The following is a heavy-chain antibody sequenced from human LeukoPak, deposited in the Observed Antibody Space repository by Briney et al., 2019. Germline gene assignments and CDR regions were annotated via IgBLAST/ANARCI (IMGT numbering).Heavy chain of an antibody. CDR1: GGSIGSYY. V-gene: IGHV4-59*01. D-gene: IGHD6-19*01. CDR2: IHYSGSN. J-gene: IGHJ4*02. Sequence: SETLSLTCTVSGGSIGSYYCSWIRQSPGKGLERIGYIHYSGSNNYNPSLQSRVTMSIDTSKNHFSLKLTSVTAADTATYYCARETSLAGFASGLGFNYWGQGILVTVSS. CDR3: ARETSLAGFASGLGFNY.